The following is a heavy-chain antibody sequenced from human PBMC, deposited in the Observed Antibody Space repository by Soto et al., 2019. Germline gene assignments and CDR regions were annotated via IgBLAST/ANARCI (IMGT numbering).Heavy chain of an antibody. Sequence: EVQLVESGGGLVKPGGSLRLSCAASGFTFSTYSMNWVRQAPGKGLEWVSSISSTSSYIYYADSVKGRFTISRDNAKNSLYLQMNSLRAEDTAVYYCARYDSSGYYWPYHYYALDVWGQGTTVTVSS. J-gene: IGHJ6*02. CDR2: ISSTSSYI. D-gene: IGHD3-22*01. CDR1: GFTFSTYS. CDR3: ARYDSSGYYWPYHYYALDV. V-gene: IGHV3-21*01.